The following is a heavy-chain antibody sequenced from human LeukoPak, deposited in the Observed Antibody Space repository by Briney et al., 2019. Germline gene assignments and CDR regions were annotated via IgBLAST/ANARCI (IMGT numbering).Heavy chain of an antibody. CDR2: IYYSGST. CDR1: GGSISSGDYY. Sequence: PSETLSLTCTVSGGSISSGDYYWSWIRQPPGKGLEWIGYIYYSGSTYYNPSLKSRVTISVDTSKNQFSLKLSSVTAADTAVYYCSRVKPNYDNLTGYYRSYFDYWGQGTQITVSS. D-gene: IGHD3-9*01. CDR3: SRVKPNYDNLTGYYRSYFDY. J-gene: IGHJ4*02. V-gene: IGHV4-30-4*08.